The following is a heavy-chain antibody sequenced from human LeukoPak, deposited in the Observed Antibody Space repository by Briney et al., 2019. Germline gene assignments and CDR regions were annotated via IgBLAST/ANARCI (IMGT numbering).Heavy chain of an antibody. CDR1: GFTFSTNS. Sequence: GGSLRLSCSASGFTFSTNSMHWVRQAPGKGLEFVSAITSNGGITYYADSVKGRFTISRDNSKNTLYLQMSSLRAEDTAVYYCVTVGMTSIWSYLRFDPRGQGTLVSVSS. J-gene: IGHJ5*02. V-gene: IGHV3-64D*08. CDR2: ITSNGGIT. CDR3: VTVGMTSIWSYLRFDP. D-gene: IGHD1-26*01.